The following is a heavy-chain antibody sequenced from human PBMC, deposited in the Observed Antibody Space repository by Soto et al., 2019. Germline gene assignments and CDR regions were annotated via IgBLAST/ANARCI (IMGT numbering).Heavy chain of an antibody. J-gene: IGHJ5*02. D-gene: IGHD2-15*01. V-gene: IGHV1-46*03. Sequence: QVQLVQSGAEVKKPGASVNVSCKASGYTFTSYHVHWVRQAPGQGLEWMGIINPSGGSTSYAKKFQGRVTMTRDTSTSTVYRQLSSLRSEDTAVYYCARDEGYCSGGSCFPDNWFDPWGQGTLVTVSS. CDR1: GYTFTSYH. CDR2: INPSGGST. CDR3: ARDEGYCSGGSCFPDNWFDP.